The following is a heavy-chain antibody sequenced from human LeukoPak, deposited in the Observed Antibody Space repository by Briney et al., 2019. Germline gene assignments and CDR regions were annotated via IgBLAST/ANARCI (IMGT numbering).Heavy chain of an antibody. CDR2: INHSGST. J-gene: IGHJ4*02. Sequence: KASETLSLTCAVYGGSFSGYYWSWIRQPPGKGLEWIGEINHSGSTNYNPSLKSRVTISVDTSKNQFSLKLSSVTAADTAVYYCARRLIAAAGPFDYWGQGTLVTVSS. CDR1: GGSFSGYY. CDR3: ARRLIAAAGPFDY. D-gene: IGHD6-13*01. V-gene: IGHV4-34*01.